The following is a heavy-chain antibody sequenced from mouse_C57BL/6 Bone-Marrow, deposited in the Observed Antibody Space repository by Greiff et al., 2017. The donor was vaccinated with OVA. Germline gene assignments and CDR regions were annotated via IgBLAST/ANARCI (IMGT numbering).Heavy chain of an antibody. D-gene: IGHD1-1*01. J-gene: IGHJ2*01. CDR2: IYPGDGDT. CDR1: GYAFSSSW. V-gene: IGHV1-82*01. CDR3: ARNYYYGSSYWRFDY. Sequence: QVQLQQSGPELVKPGASVKISCKASGYAFSSSWMNWVKQRPGRGLEWIGRIYPGDGDTNYNGKFKGKATLTADKSSSTAYMQLSSLTSEDSAVYFCARNYYYGSSYWRFDYWGQGTTLTVSS.